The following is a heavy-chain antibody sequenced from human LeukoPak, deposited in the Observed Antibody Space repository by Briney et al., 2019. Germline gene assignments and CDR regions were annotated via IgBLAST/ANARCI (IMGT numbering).Heavy chain of an antibody. J-gene: IGHJ6*02. D-gene: IGHD1-14*01. CDR3: AREETHHVYYGMDV. CDR2: ISAYNGNT. CDR1: GYTFTSYG. Sequence: ASVKVSCKASGYTFTSYGISWVRQAPGQGLEWMGWISAYNGNTNYAQKVQGRVTMTTDTSTSTAYMELRSLRSDDTAVYYCAREETHHVYYGMDVWAKGPWSPSP. V-gene: IGHV1-18*01.